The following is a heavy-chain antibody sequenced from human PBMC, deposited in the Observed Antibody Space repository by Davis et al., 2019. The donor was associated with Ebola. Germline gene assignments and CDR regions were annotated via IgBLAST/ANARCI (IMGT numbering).Heavy chain of an antibody. Sequence: GESLKISCAASGFTFSGSAMHWVRQASGKGVEWVGRIRSKANSYATADAASVKGRFTISRDDSKNTAYLQMNSLKTEDTAVYYCTSRGGNYWGQGTLVTVSS. CDR3: TSRGGNY. J-gene: IGHJ4*02. D-gene: IGHD1-26*01. CDR2: IRSKANSYAT. CDR1: GFTFSGSA. V-gene: IGHV3-73*01.